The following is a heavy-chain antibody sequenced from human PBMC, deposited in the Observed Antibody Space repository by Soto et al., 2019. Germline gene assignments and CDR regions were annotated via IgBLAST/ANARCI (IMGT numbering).Heavy chain of an antibody. CDR3: ARGGYNWNYRGENNWFDP. Sequence: ASVKVSCKASGYTFTSYDINWVRQATGQGLEWMGWMNPNSGNTGYAQKFQGRVTMTRNTSISTAYMELSSLRSEDTAVYYCARGGYNWNYRGENNWFDPWGQGTLVTVSS. J-gene: IGHJ5*02. CDR2: MNPNSGNT. D-gene: IGHD1-7*01. CDR1: GYTFTSYD. V-gene: IGHV1-8*01.